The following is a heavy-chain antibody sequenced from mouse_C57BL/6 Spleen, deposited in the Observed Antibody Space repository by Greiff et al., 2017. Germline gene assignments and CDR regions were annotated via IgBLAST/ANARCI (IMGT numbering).Heavy chain of an antibody. V-gene: IGHV1-80*01. J-gene: IGHJ2*01. CDR2: IYPGDGDT. D-gene: IGHD1-2*01. Sequence: VQLVESGAELVKPGASVKISCKASGYAFSSYWMNWVKQRPGKGLEWIGQIYPGDGDTNYNGKFKGKATLTADKSSSTAYMQLSSLTSEDSAVYFCARSDTTAYFDYWGQGTTLTVSS. CDR3: ARSDTTAYFDY. CDR1: GYAFSSYW.